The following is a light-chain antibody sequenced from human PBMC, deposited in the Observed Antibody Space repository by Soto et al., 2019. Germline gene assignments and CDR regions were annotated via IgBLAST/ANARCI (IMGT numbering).Light chain of an antibody. CDR1: SSDVGGYNY. Sequence: QSALTQPGSVSGSPGQSITLSCTGTSSDVGGYNYVSWYQQHPGKAPKFMIYDVSNRPSGVSNRFSGYKSGNTASLTISGLQAEDGADYYCSSYTSSSALYGFGTGTKLTV. CDR3: SSYTSSSALYG. CDR2: DVS. V-gene: IGLV2-14*01. J-gene: IGLJ1*01.